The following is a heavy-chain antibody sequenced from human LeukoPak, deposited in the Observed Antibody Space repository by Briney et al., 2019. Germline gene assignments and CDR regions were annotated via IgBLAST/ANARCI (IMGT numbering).Heavy chain of an antibody. CDR2: IDPSDSYT. CDR3: ARRMTADYFDL. CDR1: GYSFTSYW. Sequence: GESLKISCKGSGYSFTSYWISWVRQMPGKGLEWMGRIDPSDSYTKYSPSFQGHVTISADKSTNTAYLQWSSLKASDTAMYYCARRMTADYFDLWGRGTLVTVSS. J-gene: IGHJ2*01. V-gene: IGHV5-10-1*01. D-gene: IGHD2-21*02.